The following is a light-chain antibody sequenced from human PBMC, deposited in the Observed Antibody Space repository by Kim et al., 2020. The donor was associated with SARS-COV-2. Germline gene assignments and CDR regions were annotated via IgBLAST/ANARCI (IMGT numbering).Light chain of an antibody. CDR2: DVS. V-gene: IGLV2-11*01. CDR1: SSDVGGYDY. CDR3: CSYAGGYTHVV. J-gene: IGLJ2*01. Sequence: QSALTQPRSVSGSPGQSVTISCSGTSSDVGGYDYVSWYQQHPGKVPKLMTYDVSKTPSGVPDRFSGSKSGNTASLTISGLQAEDEADYYCCSYAGGYTHVVFGGGTQLTVL.